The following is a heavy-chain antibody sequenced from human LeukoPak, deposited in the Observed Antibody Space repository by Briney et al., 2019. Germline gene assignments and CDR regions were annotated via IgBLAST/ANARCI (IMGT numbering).Heavy chain of an antibody. CDR2: ISYDGSNK. CDR1: GFTFSSYG. Sequence: GGSLRLSCAASGFTFSSYGMHWVRQAPGKGLEWVAVISYDGSNKYYADSVKGRSTISRDNSKNTLYLQMNSLRAEDTAVYYCAKDQVVVVAARGLYDMDVWGQGTTVTVSS. J-gene: IGHJ6*02. D-gene: IGHD2-15*01. CDR3: AKDQVVVVAARGLYDMDV. V-gene: IGHV3-30*18.